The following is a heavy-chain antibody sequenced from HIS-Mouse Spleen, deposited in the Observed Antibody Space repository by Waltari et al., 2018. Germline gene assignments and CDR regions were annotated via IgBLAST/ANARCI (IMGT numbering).Heavy chain of an antibody. D-gene: IGHD6-13*01. J-gene: IGHJ2*01. V-gene: IGHV4-39*07. CDR3: AREIPYSSSWYDWYFDL. Sequence: QLQLQESGPGLVQPSETLSLTCTVSGGSIRSSSYHLGWIRQPPGKGLEWIGSIYYSGSTYYNPSLKSRVTISVDTSKNQFSLKLSSVTAADTAVYYCAREIPYSSSWYDWYFDLWGRGTLVTVSS. CDR2: IYYSGST. CDR1: GGSIRSSSYH.